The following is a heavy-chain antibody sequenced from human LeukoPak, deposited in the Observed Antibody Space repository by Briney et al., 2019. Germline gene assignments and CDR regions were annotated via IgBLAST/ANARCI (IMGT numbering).Heavy chain of an antibody. D-gene: IGHD6-13*01. CDR3: ARVWQQLVLREAFDI. CDR2: ISSSSSTI. V-gene: IGHV3-48*04. Sequence: QPGGSLRLSCAASGFTFSSYSMNWVRQAPGKGLEWVSYISSSSSTIYYADSVKGRFTISRDNAKNSLYLQMNSLRAEDTAVYYCARVWQQLVLREAFDIWGQGTMVTVSS. CDR1: GFTFSSYS. J-gene: IGHJ3*02.